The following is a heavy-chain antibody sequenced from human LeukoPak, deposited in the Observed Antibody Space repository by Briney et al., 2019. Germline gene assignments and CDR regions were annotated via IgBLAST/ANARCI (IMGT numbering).Heavy chain of an antibody. D-gene: IGHD3-10*01. V-gene: IGHV3-7*01. Sequence: DSVKGRFTTSRDNAENSLYLQMNSLRAEDTAVYYCARGPVLLRFGESDWFDPWGQGTLVTVTS. J-gene: IGHJ5*02. CDR3: ARGPVLLRFGESDWFDP.